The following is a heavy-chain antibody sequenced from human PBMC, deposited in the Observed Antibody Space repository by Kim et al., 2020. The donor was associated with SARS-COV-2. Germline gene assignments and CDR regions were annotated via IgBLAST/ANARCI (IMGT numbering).Heavy chain of an antibody. D-gene: IGHD6-13*01. CDR2: INHSGST. CDR3: AGGYSSSWYKHYYGMDV. CDR1: GGSFSGYY. V-gene: IGHV4-34*01. Sequence: SETLSLTCAVYGGSFSGYYWSWIRQPPGKGLEWIGEINHSGSTNYNPSLKSRVTISVDTSKNQFSLKLSSVTAADTAVSYCAGGYSSSWYKHYYGMDVWGQGTTVSVSS. J-gene: IGHJ6*02.